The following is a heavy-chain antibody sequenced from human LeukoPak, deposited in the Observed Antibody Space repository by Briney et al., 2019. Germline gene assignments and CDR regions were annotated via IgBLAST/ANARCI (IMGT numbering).Heavy chain of an antibody. CDR2: TNAYNGNT. CDR1: AYTFTSFG. V-gene: IGHV1-18*01. Sequence: PSVNVSCTASAYTFTSFGFSWVRQAPGQGLEWMGWTNAYNGNTNYAQKLQGRLTMTTHTSTSTAYMELRSLRYDDPAVYYCTRGGDYEGPNYFDYWGQGTLVTVSS. CDR3: TRGGDYEGPNYFDY. D-gene: IGHD3-22*01. J-gene: IGHJ4*02.